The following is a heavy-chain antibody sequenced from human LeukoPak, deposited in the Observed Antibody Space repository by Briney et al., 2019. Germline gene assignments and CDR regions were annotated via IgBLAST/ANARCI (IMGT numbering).Heavy chain of an antibody. D-gene: IGHD4-17*01. CDR2: ISSSSSTI. CDR1: GFTFSSYS. CDR3: ARVDDYGDYVSTYYGMDV. V-gene: IGHV3-48*01. J-gene: IGHJ6*02. Sequence: GGSLRLSCAASGFTFSSYSMNWVRQAPGKGLEWVSYISSSSSTIYYADSVKGRFTISRDNAKNSLYQQMNSLRAEDTAVYYCARVDDYGDYVSTYYGMDVWGQGTTVTVSS.